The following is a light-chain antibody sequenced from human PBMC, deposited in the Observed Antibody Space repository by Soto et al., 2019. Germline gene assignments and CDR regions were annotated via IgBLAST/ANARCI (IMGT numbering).Light chain of an antibody. V-gene: IGLV2-14*01. CDR1: SSDVGGYNF. CDR3: TSFTSSSTVV. Sequence: QSVLTQPASVSGSPGQSITISCTGTSSDVGGYNFVSWYQQHPGKAPKLMIYDVSNRPSGVSNRFSGCKSGNTASLTISGLQAEDEADYYCTSFTSSSTVVFGGGTKLTVL. CDR2: DVS. J-gene: IGLJ2*01.